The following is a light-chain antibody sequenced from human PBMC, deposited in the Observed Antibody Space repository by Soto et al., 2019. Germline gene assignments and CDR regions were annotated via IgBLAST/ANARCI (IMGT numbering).Light chain of an antibody. CDR1: QTISSW. V-gene: IGKV1-5*03. CDR2: KAS. Sequence: DIQMTQSPSTLSGSVGDRVTITCRASQTISSWLAWFQQRPGRAPKFLINKASSLKNGVPLRFSGSGSGTQFTLTNSSLQPDDSATYYCQQYTNTNNPWMFGQGTKVDIK. CDR3: QQYTNTNNPWM. J-gene: IGKJ1*01.